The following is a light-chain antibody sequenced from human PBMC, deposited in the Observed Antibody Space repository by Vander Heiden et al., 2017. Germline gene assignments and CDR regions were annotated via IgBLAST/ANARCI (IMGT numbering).Light chain of an antibody. CDR2: AAS. V-gene: IGKV1-39*01. CDR3: QQSYSTPYT. Sequence: DISMTQSPSSLSASVGDRVTIPCRASQRISSYLHWYQQKPGQAPKLLIYAASSLQSGVPSRFSGSGSGTDFTLTISSLQPEDFATYYCQQSYSTPYTFGQGTKLEIK. J-gene: IGKJ2*01. CDR1: QRISSY.